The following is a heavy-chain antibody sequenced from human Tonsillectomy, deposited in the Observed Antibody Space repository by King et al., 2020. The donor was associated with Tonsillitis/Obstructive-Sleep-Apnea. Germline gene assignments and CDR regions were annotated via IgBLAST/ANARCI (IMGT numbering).Heavy chain of an antibody. D-gene: IGHD5-18*01. Sequence: QLQESGPGLLKPSETLSLTCSVSGGSISTRSFYWGWIRQPPGKGLEWVGSVYFSGSAVYNMSLKSRVTISVDTSKNQFSLGLSSVTAADTAVYFCARPATALSYDAFDVWGQGTMVTVSS. CDR3: ARPATALSYDAFDV. CDR1: GGSISTRSFY. J-gene: IGHJ3*01. CDR2: VYFSGSA. V-gene: IGHV4-39*01.